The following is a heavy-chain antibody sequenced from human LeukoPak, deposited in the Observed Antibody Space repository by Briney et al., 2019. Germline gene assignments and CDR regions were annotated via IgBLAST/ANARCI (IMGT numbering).Heavy chain of an antibody. D-gene: IGHD2-15*01. CDR2: IAWDDDK. Sequence: SGPALVKPTHTLTLTCTFSGFSLSTPEMWVTCSREPPGKPLEWLARIAWDDDKFYSPSLRTRLTISKHTTKTQVFLRMTNMDPVDTGTYYCARMTPDSPSFDCWGQGALITVSS. CDR1: GFSLSTPEMW. J-gene: IGHJ4*02. V-gene: IGHV2-70*17. CDR3: ARMTPDSPSFDC.